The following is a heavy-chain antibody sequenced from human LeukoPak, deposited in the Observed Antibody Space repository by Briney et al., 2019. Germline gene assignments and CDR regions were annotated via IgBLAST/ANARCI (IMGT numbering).Heavy chain of an antibody. CDR1: GGSISSYY. CDR2: IYYSGST. J-gene: IGHJ6*03. V-gene: IGHV4-59*12. D-gene: IGHD4-17*01. CDR3: ARDRDEYGDYSYYYYMDV. Sequence: SETLSLTCTVSGGSISSYYWSWIRQPPGKGLEWIGYIYYSGSTNYNPSLKSRVTISVDTSKNQFSLKLSSVTAADTAVYYCARDRDEYGDYSYYYYMDVWGKGTTVTTSS.